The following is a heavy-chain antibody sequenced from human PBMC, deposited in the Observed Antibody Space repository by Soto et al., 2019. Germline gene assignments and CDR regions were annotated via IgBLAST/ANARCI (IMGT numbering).Heavy chain of an antibody. J-gene: IGHJ5*02. CDR3: ARDLVVAATNWFDP. Sequence: ASVKVSCKASGYTFTSYGISWVRQAPGQGLEWMGWISAYNGNTNYAQKLQGRVTMTTDTSTSTAYMELRSLRSDDTVVYYCARDLVVAATNWFDPWGQGTLVTVSS. V-gene: IGHV1-18*01. CDR1: GYTFTSYG. D-gene: IGHD2-15*01. CDR2: ISAYNGNT.